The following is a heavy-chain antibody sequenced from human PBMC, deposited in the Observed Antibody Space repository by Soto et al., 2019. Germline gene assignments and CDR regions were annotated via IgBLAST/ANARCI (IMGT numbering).Heavy chain of an antibody. V-gene: IGHV3-33*01. Sequence: QVQLVESGGGVVQPGRSLRLSCVASGFTFSSYGMHWVRQAPGKGLEWVAVIWYDGSNKYYADSVKGRFTISRDNSKNTLYLQMNSLRAEDTAVYYCASYGGAMSFDIWGQGTMVTVSS. CDR1: GFTFSSYG. CDR3: ASYGGAMSFDI. CDR2: IWYDGSNK. D-gene: IGHD3-16*01. J-gene: IGHJ3*02.